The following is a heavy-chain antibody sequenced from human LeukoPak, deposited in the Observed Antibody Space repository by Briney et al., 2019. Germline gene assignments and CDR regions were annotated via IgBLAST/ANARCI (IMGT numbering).Heavy chain of an antibody. J-gene: IGHJ3*02. Sequence: GGTLRLSCAASGFTFSSYGMSWVRQAPGKGLEWVSAISGSGGSTYYADSVKGRFTISRDNSKNTLYLQMNTLRAEDTAVYYCAKDILERRFEDAFDIWGQGTMVTVSS. D-gene: IGHD1-1*01. CDR1: GFTFSSYG. CDR3: AKDILERRFEDAFDI. V-gene: IGHV3-23*01. CDR2: ISGSGGST.